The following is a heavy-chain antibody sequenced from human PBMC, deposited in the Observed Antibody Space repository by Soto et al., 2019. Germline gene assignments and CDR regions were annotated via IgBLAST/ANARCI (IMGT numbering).Heavy chain of an antibody. J-gene: IGHJ3*02. D-gene: IGHD3-9*01. V-gene: IGHV3-23*01. Sequence: VGSLSLSCAAYGCNFRSYAMSWVRQAPGKGLEWVSAIIGSGGSTYYADSVKGRFTISRDNSKNTLYLQMNSLGAEDTAVYYCAKVGDDILTGYYGDAFDIWGQGTMVTVSS. CDR2: IIGSGGST. CDR3: AKVGDDILTGYYGDAFDI. CDR1: GCNFRSYA.